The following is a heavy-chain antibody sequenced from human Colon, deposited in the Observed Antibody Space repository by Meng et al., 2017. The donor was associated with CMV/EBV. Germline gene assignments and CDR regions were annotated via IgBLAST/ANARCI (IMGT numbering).Heavy chain of an antibody. CDR3: ARISGGGARCGADY. D-gene: IGHD2-21*01. CDR1: GGSISSGSYH. V-gene: IGHV4-39*07. Sequence: GSLRLSCTVSGGSISSGSYHWGWIRQTPGKGLEWVGSIHNSGSTHYSPSLKSRVTMSVDTSKNQLSLKLTSVTAADTAVYYCARISGGGARCGADYWGQGTLVTVSS. CDR2: IHNSGST. J-gene: IGHJ4*02.